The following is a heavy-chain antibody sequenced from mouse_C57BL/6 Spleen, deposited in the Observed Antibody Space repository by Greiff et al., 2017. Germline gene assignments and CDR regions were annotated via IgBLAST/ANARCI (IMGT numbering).Heavy chain of an antibody. Sequence: EVQGVESGGGLVQPGGSLSLSCAASGFTFTDYYMSWVSQPPGKALEWLGFIRNKANGYTTEYSASVKGRFTISRDNSQSILYLQMNALSAEDSATYYFARYDGSSYVYAMDYWGQGTSVTVSS. J-gene: IGHJ4*01. V-gene: IGHV7-3*01. CDR1: GFTFTDYY. CDR3: ARYDGSSYVYAMDY. CDR2: IRNKANGYTT. D-gene: IGHD1-1*01.